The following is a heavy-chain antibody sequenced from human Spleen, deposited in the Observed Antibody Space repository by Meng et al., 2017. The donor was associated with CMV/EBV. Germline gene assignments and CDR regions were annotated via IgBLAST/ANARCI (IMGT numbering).Heavy chain of an antibody. J-gene: IGHJ2*01. V-gene: IGHV4-31*03. CDR3: ARDGGRQGDWYFDL. D-gene: IGHD3-16*01. CDR1: GGSISSGGNY. Sequence: SETLSLTCTVSGGSISSGGNYWSWIRQRPGKGLEWIGYIYYIGSTHYNPSLKSRVTISVDTSKNQLSLRLTSMTVADTAVYYCARDGGRQGDWYFDLWGRGTLVTVSS. CDR2: IYYIGST.